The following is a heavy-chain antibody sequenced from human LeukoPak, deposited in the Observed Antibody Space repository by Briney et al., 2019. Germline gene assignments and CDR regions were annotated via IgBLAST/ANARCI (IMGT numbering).Heavy chain of an antibody. J-gene: IGHJ5*02. Sequence: ASVKVSCKASGYTFTSYGISWVRQAPGQGLEWMGGIIPIFGTANYAQKFQGRVTITADESTSTAYMELSSLRSEDTAVYYCARDRERWFDPWGQGTLVTVSS. CDR3: ARDRERWFDP. V-gene: IGHV1-69*13. CDR2: IIPIFGTA. CDR1: GYTFTSYG.